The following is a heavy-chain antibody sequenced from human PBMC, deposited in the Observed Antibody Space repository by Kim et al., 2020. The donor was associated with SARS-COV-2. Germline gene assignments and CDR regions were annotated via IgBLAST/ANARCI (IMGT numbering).Heavy chain of an antibody. V-gene: IGHV4-39*01. D-gene: IGHD6-13*01. CDR3: ARPTDNPQKPYSSSWYYDAFDI. J-gene: IGHJ3*02. CDR1: GGSISSSSYY. CDR2: IYYSGST. Sequence: SETLSLTCTVSGGSISSSSYYWGWIRQPPGKGLEWIGSIYYSGSTYYNPSLKSRVTISVDTSKNQFSLKLSSVTAADTAVYYCARPTDNPQKPYSSSWYYDAFDIWGQGTMVTVSS.